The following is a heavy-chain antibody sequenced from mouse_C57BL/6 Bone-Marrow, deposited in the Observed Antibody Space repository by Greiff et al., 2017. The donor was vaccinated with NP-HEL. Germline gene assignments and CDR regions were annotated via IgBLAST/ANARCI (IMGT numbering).Heavy chain of an antibody. J-gene: IGHJ3*01. D-gene: IGHD4-1*01. V-gene: IGHV5-4*01. CDR1: GFTFSSYA. Sequence: EVMLVESGGGLVKPGGSLKLSCAASGFTFSSYAMSWVRQTPEKRLEGVATISDGGSYTYYPDNVKGRFTISRDNAKNNLYLQMSHLKSEVTSMYYCARDRWDGFAYWGQGTLVTVSA. CDR3: ARDRWDGFAY. CDR2: ISDGGSYT.